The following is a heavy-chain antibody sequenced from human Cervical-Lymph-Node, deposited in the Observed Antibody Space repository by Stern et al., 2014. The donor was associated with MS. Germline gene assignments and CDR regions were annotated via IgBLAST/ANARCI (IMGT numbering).Heavy chain of an antibody. V-gene: IGHV4-61*01. CDR1: GGSVSSGSSY. Sequence: QLQLQESGPGLVKPSETLSLTCTVSGGSVSSGSSYWSWIRQPPGKGLEWVGYIFYSGSTNYNPSLKSRVTISADTSQNQFSLKLSSVTAADTAVYYCARDFSSGWYRSFDYWGQGTLVTVSS. CDR3: ARDFSSGWYRSFDY. D-gene: IGHD3-22*01. J-gene: IGHJ4*02. CDR2: IFYSGST.